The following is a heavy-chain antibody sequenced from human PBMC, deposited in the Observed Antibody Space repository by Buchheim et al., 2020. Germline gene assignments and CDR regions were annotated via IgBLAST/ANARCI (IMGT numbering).Heavy chain of an antibody. V-gene: IGHV3-23*01. CDR1: GFPFGNTD. J-gene: IGHJ5*02. Sequence: EFQLLDSGGGLVQPGRSLRLSCVASGFPFGNTDMSWVRQAPGKGLEWVSTISGQSDTTDYADSVRGRFTISRDNSKNTVHLQLNSLRVEDTAVYYCVKNSGWFNTWGPGTL. D-gene: IGHD1-26*01. CDR2: ISGQSDTT. CDR3: VKNSGWFNT.